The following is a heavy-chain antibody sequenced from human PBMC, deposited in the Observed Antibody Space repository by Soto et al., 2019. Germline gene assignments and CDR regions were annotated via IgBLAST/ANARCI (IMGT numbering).Heavy chain of an antibody. CDR3: ARVTLITMVRGVIAWFDP. V-gene: IGHV2-26*01. CDR1: GFSLSNARMG. J-gene: IGHJ5*02. CDR2: IFSNDEK. D-gene: IGHD3-10*01. Sequence: QVTLKESGPALVKPTETLTLTCTVSGFSLSNARMGVSWILQPPGKALEWLAHIFSNDEKSYSTSLKSRLTISKDTSKSQVVLTMTNMDPVDTATYYCARVTLITMVRGVIAWFDPWGQGTLVTVSS.